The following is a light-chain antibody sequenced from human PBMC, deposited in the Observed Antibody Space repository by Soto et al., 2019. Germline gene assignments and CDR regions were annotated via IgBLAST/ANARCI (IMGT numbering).Light chain of an antibody. J-gene: IGKJ4*01. CDR2: AAS. CDR3: QQLNSYPQIT. CDR1: QGISSY. V-gene: IGKV1-9*01. Sequence: IQLTQSPSSLSASVGDRVTITCRASQGISSYLAWYQQKPGKAPKLLIYAASTLQSGVPSRFSGSGSGTDFTLTISSLQPEDFVTYYCQQLNSYPQITFGGGTKVEIK.